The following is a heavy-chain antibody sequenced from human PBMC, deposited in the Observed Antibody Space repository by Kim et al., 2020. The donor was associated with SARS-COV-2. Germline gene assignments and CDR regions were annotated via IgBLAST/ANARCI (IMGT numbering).Heavy chain of an antibody. CDR2: IYYSGST. Sequence: SETLSLTCTVSGGSISSNSYYWGWIRQPPGKGLEWIGSIYYSGSTYYNPSLKSRVTISVDTSKNQFSLKLSSVTAADTAVYYCARDHVGATWGAFDIWGQGTMVTVSS. J-gene: IGHJ3*02. D-gene: IGHD1-26*01. CDR3: ARDHVGATWGAFDI. V-gene: IGHV4-39*07. CDR1: GGSISSNSYY.